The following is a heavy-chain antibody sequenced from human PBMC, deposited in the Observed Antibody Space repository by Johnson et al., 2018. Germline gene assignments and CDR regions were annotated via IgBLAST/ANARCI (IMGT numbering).Heavy chain of an antibody. CDR3: ARVAKTGYYYYMDV. Sequence: QVQLQESGPGLVKPSETLSLTCTVSGGSISSYYWSWIRQPPGKGLEWIGYIYYSGSTNYNPSLKSRVTISVDTSKNQFSLKLSSVTAADTAVDYCARVAKTGYYYYMDVWGKGTTVTFSS. CDR2: IYYSGST. J-gene: IGHJ6*03. V-gene: IGHV4-59*01. D-gene: IGHD1-1*01. CDR1: GGSISSYY.